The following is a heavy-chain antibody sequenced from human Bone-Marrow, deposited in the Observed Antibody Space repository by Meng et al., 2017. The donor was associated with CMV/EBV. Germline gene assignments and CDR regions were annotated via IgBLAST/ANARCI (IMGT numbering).Heavy chain of an antibody. Sequence: SETLSLTCTVSGGSISSYYWSWIRQPPGKGLEWIGYIYYSGSTNYNPSLKSRVTISVDTSKNQFSLKLSSVTAADTAVYYCAAGAARPGVSWYFALWGRGNLV. CDR2: IYYSGST. D-gene: IGHD6-6*01. J-gene: IGHJ2*01. CDR3: AAGAARPGVSWYFAL. CDR1: GGSISSYY. V-gene: IGHV4-59*01.